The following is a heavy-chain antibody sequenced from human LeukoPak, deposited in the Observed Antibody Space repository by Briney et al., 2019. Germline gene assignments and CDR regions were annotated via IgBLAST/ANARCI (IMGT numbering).Heavy chain of an antibody. J-gene: IGHJ3*02. D-gene: IGHD4-17*01. CDR2: IYYSGST. Sequence: SETLSLTCTVSGGSISSYYWSWIRQPPGKGLEWIGYIYYSGSTNYNPSLKSRVTISVDTFKNQFSLKLSSVTAADTAVYYCARDKTTVTTELAFDIWGQGTMVTVSS. CDR3: ARDKTTVTTELAFDI. V-gene: IGHV4-59*01. CDR1: GGSISSYY.